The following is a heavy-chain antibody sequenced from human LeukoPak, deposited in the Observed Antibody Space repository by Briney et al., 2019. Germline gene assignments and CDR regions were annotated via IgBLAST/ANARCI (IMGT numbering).Heavy chain of an antibody. V-gene: IGHV4-59*12. D-gene: IGHD3-3*01. CDR1: GGSISSYY. CDR2: IYYSGST. J-gene: IGHJ3*02. Sequence: PPETLSLTCTVSGGSISSYYWSWIRQPPGKGLEWIGYIYYSGSTNYNPSLKSRVTISVDTSKNQFSLKLSSVTAADTAVYYCARTPIFGVVITVVNAFDIWGQGTMVTVSS. CDR3: ARTPIFGVVITVVNAFDI.